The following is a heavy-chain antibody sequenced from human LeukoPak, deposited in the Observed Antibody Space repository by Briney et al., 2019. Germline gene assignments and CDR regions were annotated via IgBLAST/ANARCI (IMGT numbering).Heavy chain of an antibody. D-gene: IGHD3-10*01. V-gene: IGHV4-59*01. Sequence: SETLSLTCTVSGGSISSYYWSWIRQPPGKGLEWIGYIYYSGSTNYNPSLKSRVTISVDTSKNQSSLKLSSVTAEDTAVYYCARTMVRGVSYYFDYWGQGTLVTVSS. J-gene: IGHJ4*02. CDR1: GGSISSYY. CDR2: IYYSGST. CDR3: ARTMVRGVSYYFDY.